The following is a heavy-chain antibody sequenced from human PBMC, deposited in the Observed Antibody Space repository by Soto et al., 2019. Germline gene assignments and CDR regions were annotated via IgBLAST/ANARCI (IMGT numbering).Heavy chain of an antibody. CDR1: GFPFSSYA. CDR2: ISGSGGST. D-gene: IGHD4-17*01. J-gene: IGHJ4*02. V-gene: IGHV3-23*01. CDR3: AKDLGDYGDYRGYFDY. Sequence: GGSLRLSCAASGFPFSSYAMSWVRQAPGKGLEWVSAISGSGGSTYYADSVKGRFTISRDNSKNTLYLQMNSLRAEDTAVYYCAKDLGDYGDYRGYFDYWGQGTLVTVSS.